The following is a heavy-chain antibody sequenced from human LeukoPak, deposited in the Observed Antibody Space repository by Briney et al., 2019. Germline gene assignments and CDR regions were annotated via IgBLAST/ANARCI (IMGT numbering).Heavy chain of an antibody. CDR2: INPANGYT. V-gene: IGHV1-3*03. D-gene: IGHD3-22*01. J-gene: IGHJ5*02. CDR3: AITADYYDSSGPPQGFDP. Sequence: ASVKVSCKTSEYTFTNYAMHWVRQAPGQTIEWLAWINPANGYTRYSQHFQDRVTVSTDTSADTAYMELSSLRSEDEAVYYCAITADYYDSSGPPQGFDPWGQGTLVTVSS. CDR1: EYTFTNYA.